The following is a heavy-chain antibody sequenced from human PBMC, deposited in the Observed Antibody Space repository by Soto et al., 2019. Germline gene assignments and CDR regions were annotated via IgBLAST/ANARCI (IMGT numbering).Heavy chain of an antibody. CDR3: ARVQLTMVLGFIGHYYYGMDV. V-gene: IGHV1-69*06. J-gene: IGHJ6*02. D-gene: IGHD3-10*01. CDR2: IIPIFGTA. Sequence: QVQLVQSGAEVKKPGSSVKVSCKASGGTFSSYAISWVRQAPGQGLEWMGGIIPIFGTANYAQKFQGRVTITADKSTSTDYMDLSSLRSEDIAVYYCARVQLTMVLGFIGHYYYGMDVWGQGTTVTVSS. CDR1: GGTFSSYA.